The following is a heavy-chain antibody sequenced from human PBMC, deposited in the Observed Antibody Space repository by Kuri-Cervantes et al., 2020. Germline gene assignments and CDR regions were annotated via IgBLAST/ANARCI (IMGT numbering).Heavy chain of an antibody. CDR2: IIPIFGTA. V-gene: IGHV1-69*13. J-gene: IGHJ4*02. Sequence: SVKVSCKVSGYTLTELSMYWVRQAPGKGLEWMGGIIPIFGTANYAQKFQGRVTITADESTSTAYMELSSLRSEDTAVYYCARDYDATIFGVVTPGNFDYWGQGTLVTVSS. D-gene: IGHD3-3*01. CDR1: GYTLTELS. CDR3: ARDYDATIFGVVTPGNFDY.